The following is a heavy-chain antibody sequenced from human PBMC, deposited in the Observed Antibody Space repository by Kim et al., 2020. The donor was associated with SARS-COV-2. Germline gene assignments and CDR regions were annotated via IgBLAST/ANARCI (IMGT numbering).Heavy chain of an antibody. J-gene: IGHJ6*02. Sequence: SETLSLTCTVSGGSISSYYWSWIRQPPGKGLEWIGYIYYSGSTNYNPSLKSRVTISVDTSKNQFSLKLSSVTAADTAVYYCARNKAETAEGGWLPPVYYYYYGMDVWGQGTTVTVSS. D-gene: IGHD6-19*01. CDR3: ARNKAETAEGGWLPPVYYYYYGMDV. CDR2: IYYSGST. CDR1: GGSISSYY. V-gene: IGHV4-59*01.